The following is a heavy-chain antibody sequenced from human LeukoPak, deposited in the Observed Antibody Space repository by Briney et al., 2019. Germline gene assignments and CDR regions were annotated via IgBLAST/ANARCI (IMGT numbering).Heavy chain of an antibody. CDR3: ARGGRVYFDY. J-gene: IGHJ4*02. V-gene: IGHV4-39*07. Sequence: SDTLSLTCTVSGGSISSSSYYWGWIRQPPGKGLEWIGSIFYSGTTYYNPSLKSRVTISADTSKNQFSLKLSSVTAADTAVYYCARGGRVYFDYWGQGTLVTVSS. CDR1: GGSISSSSYY. D-gene: IGHD3-16*01. CDR2: IFYSGTT.